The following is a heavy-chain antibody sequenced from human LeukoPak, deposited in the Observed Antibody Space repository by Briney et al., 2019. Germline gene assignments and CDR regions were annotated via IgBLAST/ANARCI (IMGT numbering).Heavy chain of an antibody. J-gene: IGHJ6*03. CDR3: ATGHCNTSSCYYYYMDV. CDR1: GYSLRELS. V-gene: IGHV1-24*01. CDR2: FDPEDGES. Sequence: GASVSVSCKVSGYSLRELSMHWVRQAPAKGLQWMGVFDPEDGESIIAQQFQGRLTMTEDTSTDTGYMELSSLTSEDTAIYYCATGHCNTSSCYYYYMDVWGKGTTVTVSS. D-gene: IGHD2/OR15-2a*01.